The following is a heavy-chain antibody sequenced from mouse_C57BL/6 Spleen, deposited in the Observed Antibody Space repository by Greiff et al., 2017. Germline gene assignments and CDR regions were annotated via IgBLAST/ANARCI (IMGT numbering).Heavy chain of an antibody. CDR2: IYPGSGST. J-gene: IGHJ3*01. CDR3: AFYYDYDVWFAY. D-gene: IGHD2-4*01. Sequence: QVQLQQPGAELVKPGASVKMSCKASGYTFTSYWITWVKQRPGQGLEWIGDIYPGSGSTNYNEKFKSKATLTVDTSSSTAYMQLSSLTSEDSAVYYCAFYYDYDVWFAYWGQGTLVTVSA. V-gene: IGHV1-55*01. CDR1: GYTFTSYW.